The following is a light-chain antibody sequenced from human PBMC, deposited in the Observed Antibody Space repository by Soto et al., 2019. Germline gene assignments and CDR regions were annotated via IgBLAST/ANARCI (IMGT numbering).Light chain of an antibody. J-gene: IGKJ4*01. Sequence: DTQLTQSPSFLSASIGDRVTITCRASHFIATYLAWYHQKPGKGPTLLIYAASTLRDGAPSRFSGSGSGTYFTLTISSLQPEDSGTYFCQQLDTYPRTFGGGTKVQI. CDR2: AAS. CDR3: QQLDTYPRT. V-gene: IGKV1-9*01. CDR1: HFIATY.